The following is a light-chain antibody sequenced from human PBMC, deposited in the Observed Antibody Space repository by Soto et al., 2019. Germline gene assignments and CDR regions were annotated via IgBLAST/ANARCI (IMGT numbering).Light chain of an antibody. J-gene: IGKJ4*01. CDR2: AAS. CDR3: QQAHSFPRT. Sequence: DIQMTQSPSSVSASVGDRVTITCRASQGIGRFLAWYQQKPGKAPNLLIFAASTLQSGVPSRFSGIGSGTDFTLTISNLEPEDFATYYCQQAHSFPRTFGGGTKVEIK. V-gene: IGKV1D-12*01. CDR1: QGIGRF.